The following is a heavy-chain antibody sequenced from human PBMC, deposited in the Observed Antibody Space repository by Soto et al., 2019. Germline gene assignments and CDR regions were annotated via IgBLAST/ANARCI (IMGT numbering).Heavy chain of an antibody. D-gene: IGHD3-22*01. Sequence: LSLTCAVYGGSFSGYYWSWIRQPPGKGLEWIGEINHSGSTNYNPSLKSRVTISVDTSKNQFSLKLSSVTAADTAVYYCARGVSYYYEWAIIHRVGAIDYWGQGTLVTVSS. CDR3: ARGVSYYYEWAIIHRVGAIDY. V-gene: IGHV4-34*01. CDR1: GGSFSGYY. J-gene: IGHJ4*02. CDR2: INHSGST.